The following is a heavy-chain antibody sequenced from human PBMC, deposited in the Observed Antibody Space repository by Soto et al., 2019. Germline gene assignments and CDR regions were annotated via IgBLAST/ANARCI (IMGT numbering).Heavy chain of an antibody. D-gene: IGHD3-9*01. J-gene: IGHJ4*02. CDR3: AKDLGYFDYRGPFDY. Sequence: VQLLESGGGLVQPGGSLRLSCAASGFTFSSYAMSWVRQAPGKGLEWVAVTSYDGSDKYYADSVKGRFTVSRDNSKNTLYLQMNSLRAEDTALYYCAKDLGYFDYRGPFDYWGQGTLVTVSS. V-gene: IGHV3-30*18. CDR1: GFTFSSYA. CDR2: TSYDGSDK.